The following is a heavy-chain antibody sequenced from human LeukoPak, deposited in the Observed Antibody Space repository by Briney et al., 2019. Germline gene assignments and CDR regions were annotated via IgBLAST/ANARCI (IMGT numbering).Heavy chain of an antibody. V-gene: IGHV1-69*13. CDR1: GGTFSSYA. J-gene: IGHJ4*02. D-gene: IGHD6-19*01. Sequence: GASVKVSCKASGGTFSSYAISWVRQAPGQGLEWMGGIIPIFGTANYAQKFQGRVTITADESTSTAYMELSSLRSEDTAVYYCAPDGGSGAYFDYWGQGTLVTVSS. CDR3: APDGGSGAYFDY. CDR2: IIPIFGTA.